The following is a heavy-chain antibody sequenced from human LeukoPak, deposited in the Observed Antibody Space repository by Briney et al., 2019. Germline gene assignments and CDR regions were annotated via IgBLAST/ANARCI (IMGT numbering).Heavy chain of an antibody. D-gene: IGHD3-22*01. CDR3: ARDPDYYDSSGCLY. V-gene: IGHV3-30-3*01. CDR2: ISYDGSNK. Sequence: QPGRSLRLSCAASGFTFSSYAMHWVRQAPGKGLEWVAVISYDGSNKYYADSVKGRFTISRDNSKNTLYLQMNSLRAEDTAVYYCARDPDYYDSSGCLYWGQGTLVTVSS. CDR1: GFTFSSYA. J-gene: IGHJ4*02.